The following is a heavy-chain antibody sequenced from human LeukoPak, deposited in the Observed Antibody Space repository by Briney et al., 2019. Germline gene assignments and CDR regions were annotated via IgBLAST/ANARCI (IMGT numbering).Heavy chain of an antibody. Sequence: SETLSLTCTVSGGSISSYYWSWIRQPPGKGLEWIGYIYYSGSTNYNPSLMSRVTISVDTSKNQFSLKLTSVTAADTAVYYCAIQTYYDFWSGSNWFDPWGQGTLVTVSS. CDR2: IYYSGST. CDR1: GGSISSYY. CDR3: AIQTYYDFWSGSNWFDP. D-gene: IGHD3-3*01. V-gene: IGHV4-59*01. J-gene: IGHJ5*02.